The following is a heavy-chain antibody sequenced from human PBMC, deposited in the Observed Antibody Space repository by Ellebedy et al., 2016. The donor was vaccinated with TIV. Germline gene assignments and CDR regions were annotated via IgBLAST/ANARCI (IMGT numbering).Heavy chain of an antibody. CDR3: ATDGSYGDYLSPAHAFEI. D-gene: IGHD4-17*01. J-gene: IGHJ3*02. CDR2: MRQDGNDK. CDR1: GFSFRSYW. Sequence: GGSLRLSCAASGFSFRSYWMSWVRQALGKGLEWVANMRQDGNDKYYVDSVRGRFTVSRDNAENSLYLQMNSLRADDTAVYYCATDGSYGDYLSPAHAFEIWGQGTVVAVSS. V-gene: IGHV3-7*01.